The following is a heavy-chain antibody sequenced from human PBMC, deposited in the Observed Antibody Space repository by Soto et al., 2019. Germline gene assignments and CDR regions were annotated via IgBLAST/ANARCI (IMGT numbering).Heavy chain of an antibody. J-gene: IGHJ5*02. V-gene: IGHV1-69*05. D-gene: IGHD3-10*01. CDR1: GGSFGYRA. Sequence: SVKVSCKASGGSFGYRAVTWLRQAPGQGLGWMGHIFSDTADYAHTFQVRVIITRDTSATTVYMERNNLKSEDTAMYYCARQGGRFITNGGSGRPDNWLAPGGKGPLDTVTP. CDR2: IFSDTAD. CDR3: ARQGGRFITNGGSGRPDNWLAP.